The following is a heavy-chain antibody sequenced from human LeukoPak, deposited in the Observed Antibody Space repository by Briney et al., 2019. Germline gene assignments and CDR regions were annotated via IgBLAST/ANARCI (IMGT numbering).Heavy chain of an antibody. CDR1: GFTFSSYG. CDR3: ASGDSSGYYYFDY. D-gene: IGHD3-22*01. Sequence: GRSLRLSCAASGFTFSSYGMHWVRQAPGKGLEWVAVIWYDGSNKYYADSVKGRFTISRDNSKNTLYLQMNSLRAEDTAVYYCASGDSSGYYYFDYWGQGTLVTVSS. V-gene: IGHV3-33*01. CDR2: IWYDGSNK. J-gene: IGHJ4*02.